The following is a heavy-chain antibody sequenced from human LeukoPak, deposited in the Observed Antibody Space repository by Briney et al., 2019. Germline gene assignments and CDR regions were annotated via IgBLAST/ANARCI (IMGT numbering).Heavy chain of an antibody. D-gene: IGHD4-23*01. J-gene: IGHJ4*02. CDR3: ARDLRGNRDY. CDR2: IFSGGNT. V-gene: IGHV3-53*01. Sequence: PGGSLRLSCAASGFTVSSNYMSWVRQAPGKGLEWVSLIFSGGNTYYADSVKGRFTISRHNSGNTLYLQMNSLRAEDTAVYFCARDLRGNRDYWGQGTLVTVSS. CDR1: GFTVSSNY.